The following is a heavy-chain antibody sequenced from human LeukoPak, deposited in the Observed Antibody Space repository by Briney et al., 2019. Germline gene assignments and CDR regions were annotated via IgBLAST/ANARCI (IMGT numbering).Heavy chain of an antibody. V-gene: IGHV4-4*08. Sequence: PSETLSLTCTVSGGSISSYYWSWIRQPPGKGLEWIGYIYTSGSTNYNPSLKSRVTMSVDTSKNQFSLKLSSVTAADTAVYYCARERADSSGWIDAFDIWGQGTMVTVSS. D-gene: IGHD6-19*01. CDR2: IYTSGST. J-gene: IGHJ3*02. CDR3: ARERADSSGWIDAFDI. CDR1: GGSISSYY.